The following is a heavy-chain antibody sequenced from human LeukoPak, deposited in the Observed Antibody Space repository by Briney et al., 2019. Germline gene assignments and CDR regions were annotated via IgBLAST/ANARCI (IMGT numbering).Heavy chain of an antibody. CDR1: GFTFSSYG. CDR3: ASSVAATGGIDY. D-gene: IGHD1-26*01. CDR2: ISYDGSNK. J-gene: IGHJ4*01. V-gene: IGHV3-30*03. Sequence: PGGSLRLSCAASGFTFSSYGMHWVRQDPGKGLEWVAVISYDGSNKYYADSVKGRFTISRDNSKNTLYLQMNSLRAEDTAVYYCASSVAATGGIDYRGPGTLVTVSS.